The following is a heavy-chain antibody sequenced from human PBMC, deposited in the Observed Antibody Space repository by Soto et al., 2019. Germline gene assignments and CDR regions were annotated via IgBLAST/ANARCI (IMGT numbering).Heavy chain of an antibody. CDR1: GYTFTSYY. V-gene: IGHV1-46*01. CDR3: ARACPIAVAATGWFDP. D-gene: IGHD6-19*01. Sequence: ASVKVSCKASGYTFTSYYMHWVRQAPGQGLEWMGIINPSGGSTSYAQKFQGRVTMTRDTSTSTVYMELSSLRSEDTAVYYCARACPIAVAATGWFDPWGQGTLVTVSS. J-gene: IGHJ5*02. CDR2: INPSGGST.